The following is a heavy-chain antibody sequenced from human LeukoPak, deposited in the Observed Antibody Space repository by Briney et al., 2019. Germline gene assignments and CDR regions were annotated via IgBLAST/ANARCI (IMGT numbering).Heavy chain of an antibody. Sequence: PSETLSLTCTVSGGSISSGDYYWSWIRQPPGKGLEWIGYIYYSGSTYYNPSLKSRVTISVDTSKNQFSLKLSSVTAADTAVYYCARAGFGNLGYGMDVWGQGTTVTVSS. V-gene: IGHV4-30-4*01. D-gene: IGHD3-16*01. CDR1: GGSISSGDYY. J-gene: IGHJ6*02. CDR3: ARAGFGNLGYGMDV. CDR2: IYYSGST.